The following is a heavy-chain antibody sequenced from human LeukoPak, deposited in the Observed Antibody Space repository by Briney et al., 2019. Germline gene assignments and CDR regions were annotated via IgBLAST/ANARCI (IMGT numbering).Heavy chain of an antibody. V-gene: IGHV1-69*13. CDR2: IIPIFATT. J-gene: IGHJ3*02. CDR3: AGRPVASMAI. D-gene: IGHD5-12*01. Sequence: SVKVSCTDSGGTFNSYTINWVRQAPGQGLEWMGGIIPIFATTNYAQKFQGRVTITADESTSTAYMELSSLSSEDTAVYYCAGRPVASMAIWGQGTMVTVSS. CDR1: GGTFNSYT.